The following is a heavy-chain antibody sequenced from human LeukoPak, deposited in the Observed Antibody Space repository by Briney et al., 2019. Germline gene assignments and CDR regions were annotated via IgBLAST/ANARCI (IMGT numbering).Heavy chain of an antibody. CDR1: GYTFTSYD. V-gene: IGHV1-8*01. Sequence: ASVTVSCKASGYTFTSYDINWVRQATGQGLEWMGWMNPNSGNTGYAQKFQGRVTMTRNTSISTAYMELSSLRSEDTAVYYCARAVSFAIFGVVIHPYYMDVWGKGTTVTVSS. CDR2: MNPNSGNT. J-gene: IGHJ6*03. D-gene: IGHD3-3*01. CDR3: ARAVSFAIFGVVIHPYYMDV.